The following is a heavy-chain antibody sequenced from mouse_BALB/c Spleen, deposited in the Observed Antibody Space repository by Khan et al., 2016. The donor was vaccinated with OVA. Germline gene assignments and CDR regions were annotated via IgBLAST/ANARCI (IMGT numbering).Heavy chain of an antibody. CDR3: TREEALYYFDY. CDR2: IYPGTNNT. CDR1: GYIFTSYW. V-gene: IGHV1-76*01. D-gene: IGHD3-2*02. J-gene: IGHJ2*01. Sequence: VQLKQSGAELVRPGASVKLSCKTSGYIFTSYWIPWVKQRSGQGLEWIARIYPGTNNTYYTENLKDRATLTADKSSSTAYMQLSSLKSEDSAVYFCTREEALYYFDYWGQGTTLTVSS.